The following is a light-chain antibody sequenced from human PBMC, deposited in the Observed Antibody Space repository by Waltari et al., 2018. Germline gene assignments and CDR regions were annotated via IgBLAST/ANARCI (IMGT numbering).Light chain of an antibody. CDR1: QSINTW. CDR2: AAS. CDR3: QHYYSST. Sequence: DIQLTQSPSTLSAPVGDRVIITCRASQSINTWLAWYQQRPGHPPRLLISAASSLHSGVPSRFSGSGSETHFTLTINDLQPDDFATYYCQHYYSSTFGPGT. J-gene: IGKJ1*01. V-gene: IGKV1-5*01.